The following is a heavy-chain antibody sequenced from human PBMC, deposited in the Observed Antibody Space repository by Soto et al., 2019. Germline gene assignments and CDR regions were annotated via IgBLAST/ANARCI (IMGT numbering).Heavy chain of an antibody. Sequence: GGSLRLSCAASGFTFSSYAMHWVRQAPGKGLEWVAVISCDGSNKYYADSVKGRFTISRDNSKNTLYLQMNSLRSEDTAVYYCARSLAAGTLPYNWFDPWGQGTLVTVSS. CDR3: ARSLAAGTLPYNWFDP. D-gene: IGHD6-13*01. CDR2: ISCDGSNK. V-gene: IGHV3-30-3*01. J-gene: IGHJ5*02. CDR1: GFTFSSYA.